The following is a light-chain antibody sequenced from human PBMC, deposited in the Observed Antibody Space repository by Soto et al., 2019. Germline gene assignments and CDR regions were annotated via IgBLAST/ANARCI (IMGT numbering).Light chain of an antibody. CDR2: EGS. J-gene: IGLJ1*01. V-gene: IGLV2-23*01. CDR1: SSDVGSYNL. Sequence: QSVLTQPASVSGSPGQSITISCTGTSSDVGSYNLVSWYQQHPGKAPKLMIYEGSKRPSGVSNRFSGSKSGNTASLTISGLKAEDEADYYCCSYAGSSTSGVNVFGTGTKVTVL. CDR3: CSYAGSSTSGVNV.